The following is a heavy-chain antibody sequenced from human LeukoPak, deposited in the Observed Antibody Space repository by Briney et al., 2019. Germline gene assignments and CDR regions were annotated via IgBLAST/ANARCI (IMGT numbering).Heavy chain of an antibody. J-gene: IGHJ6*02. D-gene: IGHD2-15*01. V-gene: IGHV1-18*01. CDR1: GYTFTSYG. CDR3: ARGPIVVVVAAYYGMDV. CDR2: ISAYNGNT. Sequence: GASVKVSCKASGYTFTSYGISWVRQAPGQGLEWMGWISAYNGNTNYAQKLQGRVTMTTDTSTSTAYMELRSLRSDDTAVYYCARGPIVVVVAAYYGMDVWGQGTTVTVFS.